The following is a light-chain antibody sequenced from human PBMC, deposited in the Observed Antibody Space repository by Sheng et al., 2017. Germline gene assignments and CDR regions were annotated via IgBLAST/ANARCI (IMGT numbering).Light chain of an antibody. V-gene: IGKV1-39*01. J-gene: IGKJ2*01. Sequence: MTQSPSSLSASVGDRVTITCRASQSISSYLNWYQQKIGKAPKLLIYAASSLQSEVPSRFSGSGSGTDFTLTISSLQPEDFATYYCQQANSFPYTFGQGTKLEIK. CDR3: QQANSFPYT. CDR2: AAS. CDR1: QSISSY.